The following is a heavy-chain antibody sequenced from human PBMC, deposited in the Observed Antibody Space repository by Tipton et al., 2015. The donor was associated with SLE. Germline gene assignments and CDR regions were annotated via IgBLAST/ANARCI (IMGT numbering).Heavy chain of an antibody. CDR1: GGSISSYY. Sequence: TLSLTCTVSGGSISSYYWSWIRQPPGKGLEWIGYIYYSGSTNYNPSLKSRVTISVDTSKNQFSLKLSSVTAADTAVYYCARYARGYSGYEGFDSWGQGTLVTASP. D-gene: IGHD5-12*01. CDR3: ARYARGYSGYEGFDS. V-gene: IGHV4-59*01. J-gene: IGHJ4*02. CDR2: IYYSGST.